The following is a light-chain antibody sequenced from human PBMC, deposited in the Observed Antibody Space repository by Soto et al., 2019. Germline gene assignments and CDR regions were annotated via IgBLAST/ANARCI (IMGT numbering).Light chain of an antibody. V-gene: IGKV3-11*02. J-gene: IGKJ5*01. CDR1: QSVSANY. CDR2: DAS. CDR3: QQRSNWPPIT. Sequence: IVVTQAPATLSLSPGERATLSCGAGQSVSANYLACYQRKPGHAPRLLIYDASNRATGVPARFSGSGSGRDSTITTSSLEPQDFAVYYCQQRSNWPPITFGQGTRLEIK.